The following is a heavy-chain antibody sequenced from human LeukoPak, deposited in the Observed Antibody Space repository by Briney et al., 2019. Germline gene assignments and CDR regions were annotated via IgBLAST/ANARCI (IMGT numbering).Heavy chain of an antibody. CDR2: ISSSSSSTI. D-gene: IGHD3-3*01. CDR3: ARDLQGEYDFWSGYYTDGPYYYYMDV. J-gene: IGHJ6*03. Sequence: GGSLRLSCGASGFTFSSYSMNWVRQAPGKGLEWVSYISSSSSSTIYYADSVKGRFTISRDDAKNSLYLQMNSLRAEDTAVYYCARDLQGEYDFWSGYYTDGPYYYYMDVWGKGTTVTVSS. CDR1: GFTFSSYS. V-gene: IGHV3-48*01.